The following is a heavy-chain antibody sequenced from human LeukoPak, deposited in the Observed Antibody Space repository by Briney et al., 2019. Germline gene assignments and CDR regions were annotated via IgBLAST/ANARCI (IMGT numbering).Heavy chain of an antibody. CDR1: GFTFSSYA. J-gene: IGHJ4*02. Sequence: PGGSLRLSCAASGFTFSSYAMHWVRQAPGKGLEYVSAISNSGGSTYYANSVKGRFTISRDNSKNTLYLQMNSLKTEDTAVCYCTTDRGVIPVRNDYWGQGTPVTVSS. CDR2: ISNSGGST. D-gene: IGHD2-21*01. V-gene: IGHV3-64*01. CDR3: TTDRGVIPVRNDY.